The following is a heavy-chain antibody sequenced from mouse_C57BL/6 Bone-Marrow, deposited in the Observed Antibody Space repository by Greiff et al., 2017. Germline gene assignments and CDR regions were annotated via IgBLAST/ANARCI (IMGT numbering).Heavy chain of an antibody. D-gene: IGHD2-1*01. CDR2: ISDGGSYT. CDR3: ARDRLPAWMDY. CDR1: GFTFSSYA. V-gene: IGHV5-4*01. J-gene: IGHJ4*01. Sequence: EVKVVESGGGLVKPGGSLKLSCAASGFTFSSYAMSWVRPTPEKRLEWVATISDGGSYTYYPDNVKGRFTISRDNAKNNLYLQMSHLKSEDTAMYYCARDRLPAWMDYWGQGTSVTVSS.